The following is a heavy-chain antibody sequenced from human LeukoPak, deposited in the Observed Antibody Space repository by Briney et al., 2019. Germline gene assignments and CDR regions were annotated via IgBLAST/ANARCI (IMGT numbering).Heavy chain of an antibody. Sequence: PGGSLRLSCAASGFTFSSYAMSWVRQAPGKGLEWVSAISGSGGSTYYADSVKGRFTISRDNPKNTLYLQMNSLRAEDTAVYYCAKDPSRVVPAARLDYWGQGTLVTVSS. CDR1: GFTFSSYA. J-gene: IGHJ4*02. D-gene: IGHD2-2*01. CDR3: AKDPSRVVPAARLDY. V-gene: IGHV3-23*01. CDR2: ISGSGGST.